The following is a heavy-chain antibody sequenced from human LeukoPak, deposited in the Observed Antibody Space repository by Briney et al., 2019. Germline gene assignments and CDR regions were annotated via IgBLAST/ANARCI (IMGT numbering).Heavy chain of an antibody. CDR2: IMEDGSVQ. CDR1: GFTFSKTW. Sequence: GGSLRLSCAASGFTFSKTWMSWVRQAPGKGLEWVACIMEDGSVQKYVDSVRGRFTISRDNARNSLYLQMNSLRVEDTAVYYCAKDRVGGALEFWGQGTLAIVSS. CDR3: AKDRVGGALEF. V-gene: IGHV3-7*01. J-gene: IGHJ4*02. D-gene: IGHD2-21*01.